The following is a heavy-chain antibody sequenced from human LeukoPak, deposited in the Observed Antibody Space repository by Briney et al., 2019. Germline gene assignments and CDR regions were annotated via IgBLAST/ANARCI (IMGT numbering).Heavy chain of an antibody. D-gene: IGHD2-2*01. J-gene: IGHJ6*02. V-gene: IGHV6-1*01. Sequence: SQTLSLTCAISGDSVSSNSAAWNWIRQSPSRGLEWLGRTYYRSKWYNDYAVSVKSRITINPDTSKNQFSLQLNSVTPEDTAVYYCARDLGYCSSTSCYGVRYYYYGMDVWGQGTTVTVSS. CDR2: TYYRSKWYN. CDR1: GDSVSSNSAA. CDR3: ARDLGYCSSTSCYGVRYYYYGMDV.